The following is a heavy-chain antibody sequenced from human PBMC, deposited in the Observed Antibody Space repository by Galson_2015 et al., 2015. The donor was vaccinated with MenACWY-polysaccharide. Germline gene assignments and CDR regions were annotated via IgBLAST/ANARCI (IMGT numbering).Heavy chain of an antibody. V-gene: IGHV3-23*01. CDR1: GFSITSYA. CDR3: ARGHYGMDV. J-gene: IGHJ6*02. CDR2: ISGSGTNI. Sequence: SLRLSCAVSGFSITSYAVNWVRQAPGKGLEWVAVISGSGTNIQYADSVKGRFTISRDTSKSTLYLQMNSLRAEDTAKYYCARGHYGMDVWGQGTTVIVS.